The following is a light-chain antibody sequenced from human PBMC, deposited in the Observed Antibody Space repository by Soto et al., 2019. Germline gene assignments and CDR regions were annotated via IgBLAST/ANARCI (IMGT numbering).Light chain of an antibody. CDR2: TAS. CDR3: QQYSKSPYT. J-gene: IGKJ2*01. V-gene: IGKV1-5*03. CDR1: QSISKC. Sequence: DLQMTQSPATLSASVGDRVTITCRASQSISKCLAWYQQKPGKAPKLLIHTASTLQIGVPSRFSGSGSGTKFTLTISSLQPGDFATYYCQQYSKSPYTFGQGTKLDI.